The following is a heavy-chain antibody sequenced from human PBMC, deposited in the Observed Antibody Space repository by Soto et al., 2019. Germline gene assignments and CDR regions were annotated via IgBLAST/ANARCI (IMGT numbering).Heavy chain of an antibody. Sequence: ASVKVSCKASGYTFTSYDINWVRQATGQGLEWMGWMNPNSGNTGYAQKFQGRVTMTRNTSISTAYMELSSLRSEDTAVYYCARGLSHYDCWSGYPYGMDVWGQGTTVTVSS. J-gene: IGHJ6*02. CDR2: MNPNSGNT. V-gene: IGHV1-8*01. D-gene: IGHD3-3*01. CDR1: GYTFTSYD. CDR3: ARGLSHYDCWSGYPYGMDV.